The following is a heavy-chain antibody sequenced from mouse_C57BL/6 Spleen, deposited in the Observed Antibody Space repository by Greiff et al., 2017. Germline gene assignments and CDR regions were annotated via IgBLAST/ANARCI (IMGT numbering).Heavy chain of an antibody. Sequence: EVKLEESGGDLVKPGGSLKLSCAASGFTFSSYGMSWVRQTPDKRLEWVATISSGGSYTYYPDSVKGRFTISRDNAKNTLYLQMSSLKSEDTAMYYCARQIYYGNPYYFDYWGQGTTLTVSS. J-gene: IGHJ2*01. V-gene: IGHV5-6*02. CDR2: ISSGGSYT. CDR3: ARQIYYGNPYYFDY. D-gene: IGHD2-1*01. CDR1: GFTFSSYG.